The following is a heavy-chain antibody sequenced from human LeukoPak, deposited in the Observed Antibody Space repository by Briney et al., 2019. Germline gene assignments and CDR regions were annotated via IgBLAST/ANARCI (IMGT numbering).Heavy chain of an antibody. Sequence: GESLKISCAASGFTFSSYAMSWVRQAPGKGLEWVSAISGSGGSTYYADSVKGRFTISRDNSKNTLYLQMNSLRAEDTAVYYCAKDLTAAAGGDYWGQGTLVSVCS. CDR2: ISGSGGST. CDR3: AKDLTAAAGGDY. J-gene: IGHJ4*02. V-gene: IGHV3-23*01. D-gene: IGHD6-13*01. CDR1: GFTFSSYA.